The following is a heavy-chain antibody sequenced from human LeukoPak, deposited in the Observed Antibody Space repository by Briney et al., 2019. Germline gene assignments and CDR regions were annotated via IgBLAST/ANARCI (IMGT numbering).Heavy chain of an antibody. CDR3: ARDKSGDYGDYNNLYFDY. CDR1: GGSFSGYY. V-gene: IGHV4-34*01. Sequence: SETLSLTCAVYGGSFSGYYWSWIRQPPGKGLEWIGEINHSGSTNYNPSLKSRVTISVDTSKNQFSLKLSSVTAADTAVYYCARDKSGDYGDYNNLYFDYWGQGTLVTVSS. D-gene: IGHD4-17*01. CDR2: INHSGST. J-gene: IGHJ4*02.